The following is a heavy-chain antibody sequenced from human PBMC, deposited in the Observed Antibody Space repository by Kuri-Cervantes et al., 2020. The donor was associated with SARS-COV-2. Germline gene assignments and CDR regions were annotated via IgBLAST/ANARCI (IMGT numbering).Heavy chain of an antibody. V-gene: IGHV3-21*01. Sequence: GESLKISCAASGFTFSSYSMNWVRQAPGKGLEWVSSISSSSSYIYYADSVKGRFTISRDNAKNSLYLQMNSLRAEDTAVYYCARELTGDLDVWGKGTTVTVSS. CDR3: ARELTGDLDV. CDR2: ISSSSSYI. J-gene: IGHJ6*04. D-gene: IGHD7-27*01. CDR1: GFTFSSYS.